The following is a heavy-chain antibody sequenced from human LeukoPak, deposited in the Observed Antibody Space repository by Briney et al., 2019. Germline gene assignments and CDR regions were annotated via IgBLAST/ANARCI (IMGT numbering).Heavy chain of an antibody. CDR1: GGPFTTYY. J-gene: IGHJ3*02. V-gene: IGHV4-34*01. CDR3: ARTHFRRGGWQKNAFDI. D-gene: IGHD6-19*01. Sequence: SETLSLTCAVYGGPFTTYYWSWIRQPPGKGLEWIGDIYHTGSTTYNPSLKSRVTISIDTSKNQFSLRLSSVTAADTSVYYCARTHFRRGGWQKNAFDIWGQGTMVTVSS. CDR2: IYHTGST.